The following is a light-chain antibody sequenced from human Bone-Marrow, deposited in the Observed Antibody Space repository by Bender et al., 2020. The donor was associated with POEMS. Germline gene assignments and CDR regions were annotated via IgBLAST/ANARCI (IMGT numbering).Light chain of an antibody. J-gene: IGLJ2*01. Sequence: SYVLTQPPSVSVAPGQTARITCGGSDIGSKPVHWYQQKPGQAPVLVVYDDSDRPSGIPERFSGSNSGNTATLTISRVEAGDEADYYCQVWDSSRDHFVVFGGGTKLTVL. V-gene: IGLV3-21*02. CDR2: DDS. CDR1: DIGSKP. CDR3: QVWDSSRDHFVV.